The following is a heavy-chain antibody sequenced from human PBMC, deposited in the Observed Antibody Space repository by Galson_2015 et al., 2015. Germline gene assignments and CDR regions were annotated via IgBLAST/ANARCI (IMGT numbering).Heavy chain of an antibody. CDR2: VSATGGRT. CDR1: GFTFSSHA. CDR3: AKDLLTPDH. D-gene: IGHD1-14*01. V-gene: IGHV3-23*01. Sequence: SLRLSCAVSGFTFSSHAMNWVRQATGKGLEWVSAVSATGGRTYYADSVKGRFTISRDNSKNTVYLQMNSLRGEDTAVYYCAKDLLTPDHWGQGTLVTVSS. J-gene: IGHJ5*02.